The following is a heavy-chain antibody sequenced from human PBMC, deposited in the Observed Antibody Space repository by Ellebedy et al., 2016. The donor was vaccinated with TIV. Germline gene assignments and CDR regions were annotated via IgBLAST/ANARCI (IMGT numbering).Heavy chain of an antibody. CDR2: ISFDVGNQ. CDR3: AKDRSKEVQWLDDPFDI. V-gene: IGHV3-30*18. J-gene: IGHJ3*02. CDR1: RIAFDLYG. Sequence: GESLKISXVASRIAFDLYGMHWVRQAPGRGLEWVAVISFDVGNQYYADSVQGRFTISRDNSKNTLFLQMTSLRPEDTAVYFCAKDRSKEVQWLDDPFDIWGRGTMVTVSS. D-gene: IGHD6-19*01.